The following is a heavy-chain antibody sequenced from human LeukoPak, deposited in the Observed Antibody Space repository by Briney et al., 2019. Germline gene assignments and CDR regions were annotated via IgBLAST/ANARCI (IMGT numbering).Heavy chain of an antibody. D-gene: IGHD1-26*01. CDR3: ARDRGFELPNYFDY. J-gene: IGHJ4*02. CDR2: ISSSSTI. V-gene: IGHV3-48*02. Sequence: GGSLRLSCAASEFTYGMNWVRQAPGKGLEWVSYISSSSTIYYADSAKGRFTISRDNAKNSLYLQMNSLRDEDTAVYYCARDRGFELPNYFDYWGQGTLVTVSS. CDR1: EFTYG.